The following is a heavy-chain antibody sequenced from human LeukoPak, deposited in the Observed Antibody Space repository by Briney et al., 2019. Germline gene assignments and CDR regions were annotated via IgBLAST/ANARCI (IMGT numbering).Heavy chain of an antibody. CDR3: AITYCTNGVCYDNWFDP. D-gene: IGHD2-8*01. CDR1: EYTFTSYD. J-gene: IGHJ5*02. CDR2: MNPNSGGT. V-gene: IGHV1-2*02. Sequence: GAPVKVSCKASEYTFTSYDINWVRQATGQGLEWMGWMNPNSGGTNYAQKFQGRVTMTRDTSISTAYMELSRLGSDDTAVYYCAITYCTNGVCYDNWFDPWGQGTLVTVSS.